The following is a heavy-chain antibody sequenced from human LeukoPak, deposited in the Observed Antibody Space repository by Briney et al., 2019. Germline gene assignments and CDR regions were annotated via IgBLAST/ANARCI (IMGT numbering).Heavy chain of an antibody. CDR1: GYTFTSYG. D-gene: IGHD3-22*01. J-gene: IGHJ4*02. CDR2: ISAYNGNT. Sequence: ASVKVSCKASGYTFTSYGISWVRQAPGQGLEWMGWISAYNGNTNYAQKFQGRVTITADKSTSTAYMELSSLRSEDTAVYYCARDSDDYYDSSGYCGYWGQGTLVTVSS. CDR3: ARDSDDYYDSSGYCGY. V-gene: IGHV1-18*01.